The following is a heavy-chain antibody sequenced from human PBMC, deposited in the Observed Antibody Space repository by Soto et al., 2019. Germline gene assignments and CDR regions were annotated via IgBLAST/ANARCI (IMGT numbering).Heavy chain of an antibody. D-gene: IGHD3-22*01. Sequence: GASVKVSCKASGGTFSSYAISWVRQAPGQGLEWMGGIIPIFGTANYAQKFQGRVTITADESTSTAYMELSSLRSEDTAVYYCASMRGGYDSRGYHYWGQGTLVTV. CDR1: GGTFSSYA. J-gene: IGHJ4*02. CDR2: IIPIFGTA. CDR3: ASMRGGYDSRGYHY. V-gene: IGHV1-69*13.